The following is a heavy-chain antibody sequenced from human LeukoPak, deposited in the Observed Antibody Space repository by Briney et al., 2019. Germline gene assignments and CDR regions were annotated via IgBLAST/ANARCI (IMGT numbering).Heavy chain of an antibody. CDR3: ASGYYDFWSGYTPFDY. V-gene: IGHV1-18*01. D-gene: IGHD3-3*01. CDR1: GYTFTSYG. Sequence: ASVKVSCKASGYTFTSYGISWVRQAPGQGLEWMGWISAYNGNTNYAQKLQGRVTMTTEKSTSTAYMELRSLRTDDTAVYYCASGYYDFWSGYTPFDYWGQGTLVSVSS. CDR2: ISAYNGNT. J-gene: IGHJ4*02.